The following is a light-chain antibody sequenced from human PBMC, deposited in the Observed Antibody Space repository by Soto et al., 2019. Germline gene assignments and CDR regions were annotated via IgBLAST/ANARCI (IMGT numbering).Light chain of an antibody. CDR1: SSDVGGYNY. J-gene: IGLJ1*01. V-gene: IGLV2-14*01. CDR3: SSYTLSSSLSV. CDR2: EVT. Sequence: QSARTQPASVSGSPGQSITISCTGTSSDVGGYNYVCWYKQHPGKAPQLMIYEVTNRPSGVSDRFSGSKSGNTASLTISGLQAEDEAYYYCSSYTLSSSLSVLGTGP.